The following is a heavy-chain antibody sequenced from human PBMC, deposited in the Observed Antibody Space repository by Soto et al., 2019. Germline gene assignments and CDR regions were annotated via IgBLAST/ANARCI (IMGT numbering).Heavy chain of an antibody. CDR1: GFTFSSYA. D-gene: IGHD6-13*01. CDR2: ISGSGGST. V-gene: IGHV3-23*01. CDR3: ASPEQLANLYYYYGMDV. J-gene: IGHJ6*02. Sequence: GGSLRLSCAASGFTFSSYAMSWVRQAPGKGLEWVSAISGSGGSTYYADSVKGRFTISRDNSKNTLYLQMNSLRAEDTAVYYCASPEQLANLYYYYGMDVWGQGTTVTVSS.